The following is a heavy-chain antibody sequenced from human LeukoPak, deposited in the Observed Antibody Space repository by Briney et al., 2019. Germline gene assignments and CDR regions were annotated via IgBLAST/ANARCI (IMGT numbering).Heavy chain of an antibody. CDR3: ARDPYYDSSVPDY. V-gene: IGHV3-48*04. CDR1: GFTFGPYT. D-gene: IGHD3-22*01. J-gene: IGHJ4*02. CDR2: ISSSSDTI. Sequence: PGGSLRLSCAASGFTFGPYTMNWVRQAPGKGLEWVSYISSSSDTIYYADSVKGRFTISRDNAKNSLYLQMNSLRAEDTAVYYCARDPYYDSSVPDYWGQGTLVTVSS.